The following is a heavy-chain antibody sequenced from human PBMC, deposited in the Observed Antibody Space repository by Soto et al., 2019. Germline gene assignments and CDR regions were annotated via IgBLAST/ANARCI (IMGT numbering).Heavy chain of an antibody. CDR3: ARTTAVPDSLRSRYFFDY. D-gene: IGHD4-17*01. Sequence: SETLSLTCSVSGGSVSDKTYYWSWIRQPPGKRLEWIGYVYYSGTTNYNPSLKSRVTISVDLSKNQFSLRLSSVTTADTALYYCARTTAVPDSLRSRYFFDYWGQGTLVTVSS. V-gene: IGHV4-61*01. CDR1: GGSVSDKTYY. CDR2: VYYSGTT. J-gene: IGHJ4*02.